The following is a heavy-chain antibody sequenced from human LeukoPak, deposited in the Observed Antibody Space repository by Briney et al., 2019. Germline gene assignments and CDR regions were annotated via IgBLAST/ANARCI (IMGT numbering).Heavy chain of an antibody. CDR2: IKHDGSQK. J-gene: IGHJ4*02. CDR3: ARGGSSSWYKWHY. D-gene: IGHD6-13*01. V-gene: IGHV3-7*01. CDR1: GFTSDNYW. Sequence: PGGSLRLSCAASGFTSDNYWMNWVRQAPGRGLEWVAIIKHDGSQKFYVDSVKGRFTISTDSANSSLYLLMNNLRAEDTAVYYCARGGSSSWYKWHYWGQGTLVTVSS.